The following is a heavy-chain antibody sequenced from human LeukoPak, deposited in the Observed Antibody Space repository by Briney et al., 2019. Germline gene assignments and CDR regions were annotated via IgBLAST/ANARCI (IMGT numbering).Heavy chain of an antibody. D-gene: IGHD6-25*01. CDR1: GFTFSSYE. CDR2: ISSSGSTI. CDR3: ARQGGRLHRDY. V-gene: IGHV3-48*03. Sequence: PGGSLRPSCAASGFTFSSYEMNWVRQAPGKGLEWVSYISSSGSTIYYADSVKGRFTISRDNAKNSLYLQMNSLRAEDTAVYYCARQGGRLHRDYWGQGTLVTVSS. J-gene: IGHJ4*02.